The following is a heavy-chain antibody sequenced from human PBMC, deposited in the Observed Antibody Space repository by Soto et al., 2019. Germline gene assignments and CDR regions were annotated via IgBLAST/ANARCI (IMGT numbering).Heavy chain of an antibody. CDR2: IDYSGST. J-gene: IGHJ4*02. CDR1: GGSITSYY. Sequence: QVQLQESGPGLVKPSETLSLNCTVSGGSITSYYWSWIRQPPGKGLEWIGYIDYSGSTRYNPSRPSRVTMSLGTSNSQFCMNVTSVTAADAAVYYCTRHVLRNNQFGSWCQVTLVTGSA. V-gene: IGHV4-59*08. CDR3: TRHVLRNNQFGS. D-gene: IGHD1-20*01.